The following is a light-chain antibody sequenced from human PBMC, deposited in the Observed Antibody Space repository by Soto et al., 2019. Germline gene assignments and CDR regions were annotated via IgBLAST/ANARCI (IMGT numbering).Light chain of an antibody. J-gene: IGLJ3*02. CDR1: GSNIGSHF. V-gene: IGLV1-51*01. CDR2: DDT. Sequence: QSVLTQPPSVSAAPGQKVTMSCSGRGSNIGSHFVAWYQQLPGTAPKLLIYDDTKRPYGIPGRFSGSKSGTSATLGITGLQTGDEADYYCGTWDSSLSVVVFGGGTQLTVL. CDR3: GTWDSSLSVVV.